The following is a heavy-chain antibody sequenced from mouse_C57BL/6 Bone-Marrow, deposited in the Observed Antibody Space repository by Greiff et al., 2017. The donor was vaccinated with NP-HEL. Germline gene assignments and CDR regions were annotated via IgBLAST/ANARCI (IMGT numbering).Heavy chain of an antibody. V-gene: IGHV1-81*01. CDR2: IYPRSGNT. J-gene: IGHJ2*01. Sequence: QVQLQQSGADLAGPGASVKLSCKASGYTFTSYGISWVRQRTGQGLEWIGEIYPRSGNTYYNEKFKGKATLTADKSSSTAYMELRSLTSEDSAVYFCASYYYGYFDYWGQGTTLTVSS. CDR1: GYTFTSYG. D-gene: IGHD1-1*01. CDR3: ASYYYGYFDY.